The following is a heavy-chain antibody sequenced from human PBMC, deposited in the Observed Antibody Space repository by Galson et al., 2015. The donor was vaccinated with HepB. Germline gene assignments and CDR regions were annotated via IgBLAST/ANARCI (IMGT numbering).Heavy chain of an antibody. Sequence: SVKVSCKASGYTFTGYYMHWVRQAPGQGLEWMGWINPNSGGTNYAQKFQGRVTMTRDTSTSTAYMELRSLRPDDTAVYYCARGGGLAAAGWHRYYYYGMDVWGQGTTVTVSS. CDR3: ARGGGLAAAGWHRYYYYGMDV. CDR1: GYTFTGYY. D-gene: IGHD6-13*01. V-gene: IGHV1-2*02. J-gene: IGHJ6*02. CDR2: INPNSGGT.